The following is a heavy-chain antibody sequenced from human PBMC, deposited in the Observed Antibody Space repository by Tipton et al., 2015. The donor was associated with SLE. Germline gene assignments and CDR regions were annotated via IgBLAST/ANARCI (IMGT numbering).Heavy chain of an antibody. Sequence: LRLSCAISGGSIDDHYWSWVRLPPGNGLEWIANIHNSGRANYNPSLENRGTISVDTSRNQFSLQVRAVTPADTALYYCAAYNSGSHAFHIWGQGTMVTVSS. CDR1: GGSIDDHY. CDR3: AAYNSGSHAFHI. CDR2: IHNSGRA. V-gene: IGHV4-59*11. D-gene: IGHD6-19*01. J-gene: IGHJ3*02.